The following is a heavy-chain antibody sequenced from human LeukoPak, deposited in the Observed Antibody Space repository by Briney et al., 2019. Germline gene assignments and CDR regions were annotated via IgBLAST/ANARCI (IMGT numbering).Heavy chain of an antibody. CDR1: GYTFTSYY. D-gene: IGHD2-2*01. Sequence: ASVKVSCKASGYTFTSYYMHWVRQAPGQGLEWMGIINPSGGSTSYAQKFQGRVTMTRDTSTSTVYMELSSLRSEDMAVYYCARAGGYCSSTSCYVLGYWGQGTLVTVSS. V-gene: IGHV1-46*01. CDR3: ARAGGYCSSTSCYVLGY. CDR2: INPSGGST. J-gene: IGHJ4*02.